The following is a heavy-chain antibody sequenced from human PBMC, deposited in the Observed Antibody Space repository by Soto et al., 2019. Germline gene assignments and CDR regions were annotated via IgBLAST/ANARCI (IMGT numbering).Heavy chain of an antibody. CDR3: ATDTLLRLRVSFDY. CDR1: GYTLTELS. J-gene: IGHJ4*02. CDR2: FDPEDGET. V-gene: IGHV1-24*01. Sequence: GASVKVSCKVSGYTLTELSMHWVRQAPGKGLEWMGGFDPEDGETIYAQKFQGRVTMTEDTSTDTAYMELSSLRSEDTAVYYCATDTLLRLRVSFDYWGQGTLVTVSS. D-gene: IGHD2-15*01.